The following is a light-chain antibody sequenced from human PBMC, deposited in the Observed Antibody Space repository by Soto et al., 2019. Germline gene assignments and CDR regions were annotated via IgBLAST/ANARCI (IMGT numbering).Light chain of an antibody. Sequence: AIQLTQSPSSLSASVGDRVSITCRASQDIKTYLAWYQQKQGKAPKLLISGTFTLQSGVPSRFNGSGSGTDFTLTISRLQPEDFATYYCQKFNNYPLTFGPGTKVDIK. V-gene: IGKV1D-13*01. CDR1: QDIKTY. CDR3: QKFNNYPLT. CDR2: GTF. J-gene: IGKJ3*01.